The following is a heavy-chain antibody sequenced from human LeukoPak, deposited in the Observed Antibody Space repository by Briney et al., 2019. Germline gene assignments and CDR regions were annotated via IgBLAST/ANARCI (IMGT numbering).Heavy chain of an antibody. Sequence: SETLSLTCTVSGGSISSYFWSWIRQPPGKGLEWIGHIYFSGSTNYNPSLKSRVTISLDTSKNQFSLKLSSVTAADTAVYYCARLRSSSSYYMDFWGKGTTVTVSS. V-gene: IGHV4-59*01. CDR1: GGSISSYF. CDR2: IYFSGST. D-gene: IGHD6-6*01. CDR3: ARLRSSSSYYMDF. J-gene: IGHJ6*03.